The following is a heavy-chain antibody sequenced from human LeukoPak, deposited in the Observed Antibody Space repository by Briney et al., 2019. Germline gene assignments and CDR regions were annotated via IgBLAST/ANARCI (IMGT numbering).Heavy chain of an antibody. CDR1: RLTFSSYG. CDR2: IQYDGSKE. J-gene: IGHJ6*03. CDR3: AKDRCSNGVGCYYYYMDV. Sequence: GGSLRLSCAASRLTFSSYGIHWVRQAPGKGLEWVAYIQYDGSKEQYADSVKGRFSISRDSSKNILYLQMNSLRAEDTAVYYCAKDRCSNGVGCYYYYMDVWGKGTTVTISS. D-gene: IGHD2-8*01. V-gene: IGHV3-30*02.